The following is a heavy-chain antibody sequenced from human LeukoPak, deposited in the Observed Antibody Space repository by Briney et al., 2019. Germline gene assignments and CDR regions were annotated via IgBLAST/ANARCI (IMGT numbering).Heavy chain of an antibody. CDR1: GGTFSSYA. CDR3: ARTLFGELSPTPYYYYGMDV. V-gene: IGHV1-69*06. CDR2: IIPIFGTA. Sequence: SVKVSCKASGGTFSSYAISRVRQAPGQGLEWMGGIIPIFGTANYAQKFQGRVTITADKSTSTAYMELSSLRSEDTAVYYCARTLFGELSPTPYYYYGMDVWGKGTTVTVSS. D-gene: IGHD3-10*02. J-gene: IGHJ6*04.